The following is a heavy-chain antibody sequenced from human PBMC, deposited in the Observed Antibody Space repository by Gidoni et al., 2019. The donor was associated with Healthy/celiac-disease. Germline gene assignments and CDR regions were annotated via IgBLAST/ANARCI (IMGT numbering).Heavy chain of an antibody. CDR1: GGSIISSSYY. CDR2: IYYSGLT. Sequence: QLQLQESGPGLVKPSETLSLTCPVSGGSIISSSYYCGWIRQHPGKGLEWIGSIYYSGLTYYNPSLKSRVTISVDTSKNQFSLKLSSVTAADTSVYYCASTRHGDYAQTWGQGTLVTVSS. J-gene: IGHJ5*02. D-gene: IGHD4-17*01. V-gene: IGHV4-39*01. CDR3: ASTRHGDYAQT.